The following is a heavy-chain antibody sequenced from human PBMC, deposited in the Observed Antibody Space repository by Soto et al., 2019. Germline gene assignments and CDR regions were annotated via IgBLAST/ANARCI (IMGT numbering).Heavy chain of an antibody. Sequence: PGVSLRLSCAASGFTFSTYAISWGRQAPGKVLEWVSVISSGGTTTYYPDSVKGRFTISRDNSQNTLFLQMNSLRAEDTAIYYCAKVLNGGNSLPNYGMDVWGQGTTVTVSS. CDR3: AKVLNGGNSLPNYGMDV. D-gene: IGHD2-21*02. CDR2: ISSGGTTT. V-gene: IGHV3-23*01. J-gene: IGHJ6*02. CDR1: GFTFSTYA.